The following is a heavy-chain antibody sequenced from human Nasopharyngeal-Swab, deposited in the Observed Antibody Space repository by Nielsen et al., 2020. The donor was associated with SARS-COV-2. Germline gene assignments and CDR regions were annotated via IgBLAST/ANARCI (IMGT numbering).Heavy chain of an antibody. D-gene: IGHD3-22*01. CDR2: ISHDGSRK. CDR1: GFTFTTYA. V-gene: IGHV3-30*04. CDR3: ARKGLYDSSGYPFDP. J-gene: IGHJ5*02. Sequence: GESLKISCAASGFTFTTYALHWVRQAPGKGLEWVAVISHDGSRKYYADSVKGRFTISRDNSKNTLYLQMNSLRAEDTAVYYCARKGLYDSSGYPFDPWGQGTLVTVSS.